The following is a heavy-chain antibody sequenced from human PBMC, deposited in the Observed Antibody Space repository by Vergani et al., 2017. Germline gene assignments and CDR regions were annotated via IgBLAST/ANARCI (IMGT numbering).Heavy chain of an antibody. J-gene: IGHJ3*01. CDR3: ARFYDVGAFDF. Sequence: QITLKESGPTLVKPTQTLTLTCTFSGFSLSTSGVGVGWIRQPPGKALEWLALIYRDDDKRYSPSLKSRLTITKDTSKNQVVLTMTNMDPVDTATYYCARFYDVGAFDFWGQGTIVTVSS. V-gene: IGHV2-5*02. CDR1: GFSLSTSGVG. CDR2: IYRDDDK. D-gene: IGHD2/OR15-2a*01.